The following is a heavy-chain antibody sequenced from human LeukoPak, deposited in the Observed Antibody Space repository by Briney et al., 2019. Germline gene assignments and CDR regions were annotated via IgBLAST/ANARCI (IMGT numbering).Heavy chain of an antibody. CDR3: ARETLDCGGNPDAFDI. CDR2: INWNGGST. J-gene: IGHJ3*02. CDR1: GFTFDDYG. V-gene: IGHV3-20*04. Sequence: GGSLRLSCAASGFTFDDYGMSWVRQAPGKGLEWVSGINWNGGSTGYADSVKGRFTISRDNAKNSLYLQMNSLRAEDTALYYCARETLDCGGNPDAFDIWGQGTMVTVSS. D-gene: IGHD4-23*01.